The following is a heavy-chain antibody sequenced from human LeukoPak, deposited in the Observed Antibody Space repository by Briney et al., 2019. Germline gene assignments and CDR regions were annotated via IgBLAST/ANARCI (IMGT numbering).Heavy chain of an antibody. CDR2: IYSGST. Sequence: SETLSLTCTVSGGSISTFSWTWIRQFPGKGLEWIGSIYSGSTNCNPSLKSRVAISVHTSKDQFSLRLNSVTTADTAVYYCARDTTVASGMQYWGQGTLVTVSS. J-gene: IGHJ4*02. CDR1: GGSISTFS. CDR3: ARDTTVASGMQY. D-gene: IGHD6-19*01. V-gene: IGHV4-59*01.